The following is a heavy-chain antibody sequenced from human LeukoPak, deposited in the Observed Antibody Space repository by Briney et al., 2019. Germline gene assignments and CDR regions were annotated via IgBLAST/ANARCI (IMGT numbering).Heavy chain of an antibody. CDR2: IYSGGST. CDR1: GFTVSSNY. D-gene: IGHD3-10*01. J-gene: IGHJ4*02. V-gene: IGHV3-53*01. Sequence: GGSLRLSCAASGFTVSSNYMSWVRQAPGKGLEWVSVIYSGGSTYYADSVKGRFTISRDNAKNSLYQQMNSLRAEDTAVYYCARDSITMVRGVIFSANYFDYWGQGTLVTVSS. CDR3: ARDSITMVRGVIFSANYFDY.